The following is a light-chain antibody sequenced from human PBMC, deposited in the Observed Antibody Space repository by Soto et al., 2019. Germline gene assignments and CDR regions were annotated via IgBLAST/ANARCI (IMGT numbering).Light chain of an antibody. Sequence: DIQMTQSPSSVSASVGDRVTITCRASQGITTWLAWYQQKPGKAPKLLIYAASTLQSEVPSRLNSRGSGTDFTLTISSLQPEDFATYYCQQGYSFPALTFGGGTKVEIK. CDR3: QQGYSFPALT. CDR2: AAS. CDR1: QGITTW. J-gene: IGKJ4*01. V-gene: IGKV1D-12*01.